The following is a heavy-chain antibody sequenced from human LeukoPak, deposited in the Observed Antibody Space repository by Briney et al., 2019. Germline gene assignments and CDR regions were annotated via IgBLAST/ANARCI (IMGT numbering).Heavy chain of an antibody. CDR1: GGTFSSYA. V-gene: IGHV1-69*04. Sequence: GASVKVSCKASGGTFSSYAISWVRQAPGQGLEWMGRIIPILGIANYAQKFQGRVTITADKSTSTAYMELSSLRSEDTAVYYCARDIMIVGSYFDYWGRGTLVTVSS. CDR3: ARDIMIVGSYFDY. J-gene: IGHJ4*02. D-gene: IGHD3-22*01. CDR2: IIPILGIA.